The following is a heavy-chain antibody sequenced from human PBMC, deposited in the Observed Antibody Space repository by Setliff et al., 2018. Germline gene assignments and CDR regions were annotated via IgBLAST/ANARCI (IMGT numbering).Heavy chain of an antibody. CDR1: GFTFSAHW. D-gene: IGHD5-12*01. V-gene: IGHV3-23*01. J-gene: IGHJ4*02. Sequence: GGSLRLSCAASGFTFSAHWMHWVRQAPGKGLVWVSGIGGRGISTYYADSVKGRFTISRDNSKNTVYLQMNSLRAEDTAVYYCARADSGYVQALVYWGQGTLVTVSS. CDR3: ARADSGYVQALVY. CDR2: IGGRGIST.